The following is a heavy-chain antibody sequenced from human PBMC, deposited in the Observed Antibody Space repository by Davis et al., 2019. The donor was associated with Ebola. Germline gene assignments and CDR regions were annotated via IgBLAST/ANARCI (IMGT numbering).Heavy chain of an antibody. V-gene: IGHV3-33*06. J-gene: IGHJ5*02. D-gene: IGHD3-22*01. CDR3: AKDEGPGYYYDSSGYYPTLPDNWFDP. Sequence: SVKGRFTISRDNSKNTLYLQMNSLRAEDTAVYYCAKDEGPGYYYDSSGYYPTLPDNWFDPWGQGTLVTVSS.